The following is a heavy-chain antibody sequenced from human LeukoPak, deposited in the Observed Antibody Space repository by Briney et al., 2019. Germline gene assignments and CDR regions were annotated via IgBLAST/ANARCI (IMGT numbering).Heavy chain of an antibody. Sequence: SVKVSCKASGGTFSSYAISWVRQAPGQGLEWMGGIIPIFGTANYAQKFQGRVTITADEPTSTAYMELSSLRPEDTAVYYCARDLAITIFGVVIRTDAFDIWGQGTMVTVSS. D-gene: IGHD3-3*01. J-gene: IGHJ3*02. CDR3: ARDLAITIFGVVIRTDAFDI. CDR1: GGTFSSYA. CDR2: IIPIFGTA. V-gene: IGHV1-69*13.